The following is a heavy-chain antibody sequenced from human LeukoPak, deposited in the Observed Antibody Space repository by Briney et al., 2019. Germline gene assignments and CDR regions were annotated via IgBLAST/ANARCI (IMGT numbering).Heavy chain of an antibody. Sequence: PGGSLRLSCAASGFTFSSYAMHWVHQAPGKGLEWVAVISYDGSNKYYADSVKGRFTISRDNSKNTLYLQMNSLRAEDTAVYYCARDGGYCSGGSCYPAYYFDYWGQGTLVTVSS. J-gene: IGHJ4*02. V-gene: IGHV3-30*04. CDR1: GFTFSSYA. D-gene: IGHD2-15*01. CDR2: ISYDGSNK. CDR3: ARDGGYCSGGSCYPAYYFDY.